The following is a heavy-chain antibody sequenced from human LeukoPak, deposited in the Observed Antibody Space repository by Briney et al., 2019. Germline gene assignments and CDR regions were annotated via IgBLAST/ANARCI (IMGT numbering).Heavy chain of an antibody. J-gene: IGHJ4*02. V-gene: IGHV3-74*01. CDR1: GFSFSEQW. CDR3: ATLHIVDTTLAG. D-gene: IGHD5-18*01. CDR2: ISSEGTSR. Sequence: GGSLRLSCAASGFSFSEQWMHWVRQAPGKGLVWVSRISSEGTSRSYADSVEGRFTISRDNAKNTLYLQMDSLRDEDTAVYFCATLHIVDTTLAGWGKGTLVTVSS.